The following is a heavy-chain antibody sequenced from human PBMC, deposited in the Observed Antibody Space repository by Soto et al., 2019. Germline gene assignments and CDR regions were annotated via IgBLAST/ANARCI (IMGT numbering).Heavy chain of an antibody. CDR3: XKLEESGYDYYHYGMDV. CDR1: GFTFSNYA. D-gene: IGHD5-12*01. Sequence: GGSLRLSCAASGFTFSNYAMTWVRQAPGKGLEWVSGISGSGDSTHYADSVKGRFTISRDNSKSTLNLQIDSLRAEDTAVYYCXKLEESGYDYYHYGMDVWGPGTTVTVSS. CDR2: ISGSGDST. V-gene: IGHV3-23*01. J-gene: IGHJ6*02.